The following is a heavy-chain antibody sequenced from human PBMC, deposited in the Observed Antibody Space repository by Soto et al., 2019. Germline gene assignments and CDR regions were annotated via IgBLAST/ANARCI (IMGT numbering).Heavy chain of an antibody. V-gene: IGHV1-2*02. D-gene: IGHD2-15*01. Sequence: ASVKVSCKASGYTFTGYYMHWVRQAPGQGLEWMGWINPNSGGTNCAQKFQGRVTMTRDTSISTAYMELSRLRSDDTAVYYCARDLRYCSGGSCHKFDPWGQGTLVTVSS. J-gene: IGHJ5*02. CDR3: ARDLRYCSGGSCHKFDP. CDR2: INPNSGGT. CDR1: GYTFTGYY.